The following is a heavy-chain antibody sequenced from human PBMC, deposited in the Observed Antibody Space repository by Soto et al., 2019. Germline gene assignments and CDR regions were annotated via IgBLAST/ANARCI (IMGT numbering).Heavy chain of an antibody. V-gene: IGHV1-46*01. Sequence: QVQLVQSGAEVKKPGASVKVSCKASGYTFTSYYMHWVRQAHGQGLEWMGIINPRGGSTSYAQKFQGRVTMTRDTSTSTVYMELSSLRSEDTAVYYCARQARYCTNGVCSAYGMDVWGQGTTVTVSS. CDR2: INPRGGST. CDR3: ARQARYCTNGVCSAYGMDV. CDR1: GYTFTSYY. J-gene: IGHJ6*02. D-gene: IGHD2-8*01.